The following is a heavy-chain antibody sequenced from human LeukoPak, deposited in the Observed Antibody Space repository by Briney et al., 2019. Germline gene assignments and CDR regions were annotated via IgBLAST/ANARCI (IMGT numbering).Heavy chain of an antibody. Sequence: GGSLRLSCAASGFTFSSYAMSWVRQAPGKGLEWVSAISGSGGSTYYADSVKGRFTISRDNAKNSLYLQMNSLRAEDTAVYYCARDIPLDYYGSGSPFDHWGQGTLVTVSS. CDR2: ISGSGGST. V-gene: IGHV3-23*01. CDR1: GFTFSSYA. J-gene: IGHJ4*02. D-gene: IGHD3-10*01. CDR3: ARDIPLDYYGSGSPFDH.